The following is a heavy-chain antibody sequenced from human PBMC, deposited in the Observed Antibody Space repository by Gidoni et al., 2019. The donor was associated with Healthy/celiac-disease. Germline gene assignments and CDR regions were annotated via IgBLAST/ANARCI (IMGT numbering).Heavy chain of an antibody. CDR1: GFPFSSSG. CDR2: IWYDGSNK. J-gene: IGHJ4*02. Sequence: QVQLVESGGGVVQPGRSLRLSCAASGFPFSSSGMHWVRQAPGKGLEGVAVIWYDGSNKYYADSVKGRFTISRDNSKNTLYRQMNSLRAEDTAVYYCAREFASLDCGGDCYSPPDYWGQGTLVTVSS. D-gene: IGHD2-21*02. CDR3: AREFASLDCGGDCYSPPDY. V-gene: IGHV3-33*01.